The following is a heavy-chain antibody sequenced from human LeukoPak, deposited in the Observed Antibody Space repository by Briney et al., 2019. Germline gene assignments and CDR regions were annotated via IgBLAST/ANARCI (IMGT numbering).Heavy chain of an antibody. J-gene: IGHJ4*02. CDR3: ARKAVSSSWYPYFDY. V-gene: IGHV3-48*03. CDR1: GFTFSSYE. Sequence: PGGSLRLSCAASGFTFSSYEMNWVRQAPGKGLEWVSYISSSGSTIYYADSVKGRFTISRDNAKNSVFLQMNSLRAEDTAVYYCARKAVSSSWYPYFDYWGQGTLVTVSS. D-gene: IGHD6-13*01. CDR2: ISSSGSTI.